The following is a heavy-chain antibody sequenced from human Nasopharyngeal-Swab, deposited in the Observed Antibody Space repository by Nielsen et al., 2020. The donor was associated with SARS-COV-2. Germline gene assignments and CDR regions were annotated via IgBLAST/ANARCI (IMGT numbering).Heavy chain of an antibody. CDR1: GGSISSYY. V-gene: IGHV4-59*08. Sequence: SETLSLTCTVSGGSISSYYWSWIRQPPGKGLEWIGYIYYSGSTNYNPSLKSRVTISVDTSKNQFSLKLSSVTAADTAVYYCARGNNYYDSSGRSVDYWGQGTLVTVSS. D-gene: IGHD3-22*01. CDR3: ARGNNYYDSSGRSVDY. J-gene: IGHJ4*02. CDR2: IYYSGST.